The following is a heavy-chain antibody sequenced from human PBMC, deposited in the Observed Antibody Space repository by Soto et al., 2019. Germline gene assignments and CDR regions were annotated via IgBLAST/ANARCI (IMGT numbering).Heavy chain of an antibody. CDR3: ARDHLILPAHDFFYGSDV. CDR1: GFTFSMYS. V-gene: IGHV3-7*03. D-gene: IGHD2-21*02. J-gene: IGHJ6*02. Sequence: DVKLVESGGGLVQPGDSRGRSCEVSGFTFSMYSMSWVRQSPGKVLEWVAKIPQDGVDGHYADSVKGRFTISRDNGKNSLYLQLNNLRAEDTAVYYCARDHLILPAHDFFYGSDVWGRGATVTVSS. CDR2: IPQDGVDG.